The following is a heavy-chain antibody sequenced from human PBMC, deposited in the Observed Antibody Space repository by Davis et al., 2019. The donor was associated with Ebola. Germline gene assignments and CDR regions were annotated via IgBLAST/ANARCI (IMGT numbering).Heavy chain of an antibody. CDR2: ISGSGGST. Sequence: PGGSLRLSCAASGFTFSGYAMSWVRQAPGKGLEWVSAISGSGGSTYYADSVKGRFTISRDNSKNTLYLQMNSLRAEDTAVYYCAKDQNWNYEVRFDYWGQGTLVTVSS. D-gene: IGHD1-7*01. V-gene: IGHV3-23*01. J-gene: IGHJ4*02. CDR3: AKDQNWNYEVRFDY. CDR1: GFTFSGYA.